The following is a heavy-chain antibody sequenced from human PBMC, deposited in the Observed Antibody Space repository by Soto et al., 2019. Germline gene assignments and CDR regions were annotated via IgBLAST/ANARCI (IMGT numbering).Heavy chain of an antibody. D-gene: IGHD3-22*01. CDR3: ARPRQDYYDSSGYLDFGHK. CDR2: IYYSGST. J-gene: IGHJ4*02. V-gene: IGHV4-39*01. CDR1: GGSISTTIYY. Sequence: SETLSLTCTVSGGSISTTIYYWGWIRQPPGKGLEWIGSIYYSGSTYYNPSLKSRVTISADTSRNQFSLKLSSVTAADTAVYYCARPRQDYYDSSGYLDFGHKWGQGTLVPSPQ.